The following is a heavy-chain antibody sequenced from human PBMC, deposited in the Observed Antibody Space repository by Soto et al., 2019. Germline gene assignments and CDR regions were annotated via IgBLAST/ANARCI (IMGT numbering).Heavy chain of an antibody. CDR1: GFTFSTYA. CDR3: AKTDIDLPKPY. D-gene: IGHD5-12*01. V-gene: IGHV3-23*01. Sequence: EVQLLESGGGLVQPGGSLRLSCAASGFTFSTYAMSWVRQAPGRGLEWVSAISDTGGNIYYADSVKGRFTISRDNSKNTLYLQMNSLRAEDAAVYYCAKTDIDLPKPYWGQGTLVTVSS. CDR2: ISDTGGNI. J-gene: IGHJ4*02.